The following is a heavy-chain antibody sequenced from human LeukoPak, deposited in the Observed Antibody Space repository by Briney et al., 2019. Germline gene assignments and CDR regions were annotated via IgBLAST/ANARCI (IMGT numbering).Heavy chain of an antibody. J-gene: IGHJ4*02. Sequence: TGGSLRLSCAASGFSFSDYYMIWLRQAPGKGLEWLSSINGSADRILYADSVKGRFTISRDNAKNSLFLQMDSLRAEDTAVYYCCGYGDYGGGDYWGQGTLVTVSS. D-gene: IGHD4-17*01. CDR2: INGSADRI. V-gene: IGHV3-11*04. CDR3: CGYGDYGGGDY. CDR1: GFSFSDYY.